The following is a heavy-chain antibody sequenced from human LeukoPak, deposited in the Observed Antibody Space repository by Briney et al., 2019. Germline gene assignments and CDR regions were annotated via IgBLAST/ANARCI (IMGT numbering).Heavy chain of an antibody. CDR2: TSTYNDNT. Sequence: ASVKVSCKASGYTLANYGMSWVRLAPGQRLERMGWTSTYNDNTNYAQKFQDRVTMTTDTSTSTAYMELRSLRSDDTAVYYCARGQIYWYFDLWGRGTLVTVSS. CDR1: GYTLANYG. CDR3: ARGQIYWYFDL. J-gene: IGHJ2*01. V-gene: IGHV1-18*01.